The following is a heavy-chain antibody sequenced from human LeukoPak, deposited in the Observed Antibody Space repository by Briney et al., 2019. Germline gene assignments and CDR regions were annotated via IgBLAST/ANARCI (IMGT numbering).Heavy chain of an antibody. V-gene: IGHV4-34*01. CDR3: ARSFDSSGYAFY. D-gene: IGHD3-22*01. CDR2: INHSGST. J-gene: IGHJ4*02. CDR1: GGSFSGYY. Sequence: PSETLSLTCAVYGGSFSGYYWSWIRQPPGKGLEWIGEINHSGSTNYNPSLKSRVTISVDTSKNQFSLKLSSVTAADTALYFCARSFDSSGYAFYWGQGTLVTVSS.